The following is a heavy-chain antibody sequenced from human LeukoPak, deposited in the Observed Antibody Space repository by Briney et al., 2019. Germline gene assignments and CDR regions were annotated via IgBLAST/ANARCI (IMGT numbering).Heavy chain of an antibody. CDR1: GGSISSSNW. J-gene: IGHJ4*02. CDR3: ARTLVGATDRLFDY. Sequence: PSGTLSLTCAVSGGSISSSNWWSWIRQPPGKGLEWIGYIYYSGSTNYNPSLKSRVTISVDTSKNQFSLKLSSVTAADTAVYYCARTLVGATDRLFDYWGQGTLVTVSS. V-gene: IGHV4-4*02. D-gene: IGHD1-26*01. CDR2: IYYSGST.